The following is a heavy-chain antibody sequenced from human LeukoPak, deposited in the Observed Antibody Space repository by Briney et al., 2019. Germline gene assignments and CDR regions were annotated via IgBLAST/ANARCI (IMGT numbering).Heavy chain of an antibody. J-gene: IGHJ4*02. V-gene: IGHV3-20*04. D-gene: IGHD1-26*01. CDR2: INWSGDSA. CDR3: VRVIVGATFDY. Sequence: PGGSLRLSCSASGFTFDDYAMNWVRQAPGKGLEWVSGINWSGDSAGYADSVKGRFTISRDNAKNSLYLQMNSLRAEDTALYYCVRVIVGATFDYWGQGTLVTVSS. CDR1: GFTFDDYA.